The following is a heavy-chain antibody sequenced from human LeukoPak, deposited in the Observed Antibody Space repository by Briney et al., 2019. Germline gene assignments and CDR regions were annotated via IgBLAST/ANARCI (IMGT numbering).Heavy chain of an antibody. CDR2: ISTSGST. J-gene: IGHJ5*02. V-gene: IGHV4-4*07. CDR1: GGSISSYY. D-gene: IGHD3-16*01. Sequence: SETLSLTCTVSGGSISSYYWSWIRQPAGKGLESIGHISTSGSTNYNPSLKSRVTMSVDTSKNQFSLKLTSVTAADTAVYYCARVGYDYVWTWGQGTLVTVSS. CDR3: ARVGYDYVWT.